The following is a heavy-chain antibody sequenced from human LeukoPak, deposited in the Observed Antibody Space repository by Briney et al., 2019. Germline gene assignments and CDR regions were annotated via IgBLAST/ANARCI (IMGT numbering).Heavy chain of an antibody. CDR2: ISSSGSTI. V-gene: IGHV3-11*04. CDR3: ARDALPWSGYYMYYYGMDV. CDR1: GFTFSDYY. J-gene: IGHJ6*02. D-gene: IGHD3-3*01. Sequence: GGSLRLSCAASGFTFSDYYMSWIRQAPGKGLEWVSYISSSGSTIYYADSVKGRFTISRDNSKNTLYLQMNSLRAEDTAVYYCARDALPWSGYYMYYYGMDVWGQGTTVTVSS.